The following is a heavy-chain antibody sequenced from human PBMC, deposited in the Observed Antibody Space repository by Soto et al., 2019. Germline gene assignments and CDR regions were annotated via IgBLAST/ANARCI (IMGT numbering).Heavy chain of an antibody. J-gene: IGHJ5*02. CDR3: ARMYSSGSGWFHP. V-gene: IGHV4-31*03. CDR2: FYSSGSI. CDR1: GYSITAGGYY. D-gene: IGHD6-19*01. Sequence: SETLSLTCLVSGYSITAGGYYWSWIRHHPGKGLEWIGSFYSSGSIIYNPSLRSRVSISGDTSSNQFSMSLTSVTAADTARYYCARMYSSGSGWFHPWGQGTLVTVSS.